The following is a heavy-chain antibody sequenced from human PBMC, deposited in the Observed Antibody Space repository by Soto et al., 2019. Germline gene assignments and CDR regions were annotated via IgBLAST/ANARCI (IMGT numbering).Heavy chain of an antibody. J-gene: IGHJ6*03. V-gene: IGHV4-59*01. CDR3: AREVITFGGVIAPYYYMDV. CDR1: GGSISSYY. CDR2: IYYSGST. Sequence: SETLSLTCTVSGGSISSYYWSWIRQPPGKGLEWIGYIYYSGSTNYNPSLKSRVTISVDTSKNQFSLKLSSVTAADTAVYYCAREVITFGGVIAPYYYMDVWGKGTTVTVSS. D-gene: IGHD3-16*02.